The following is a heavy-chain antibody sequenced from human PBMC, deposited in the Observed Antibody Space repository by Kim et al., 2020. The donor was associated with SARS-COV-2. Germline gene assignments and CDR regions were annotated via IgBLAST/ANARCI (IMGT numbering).Heavy chain of an antibody. CDR1: GFTFSSYW. CDR3: ARDHGSGSYNLWYYYYGMDV. V-gene: IGHV3-7*01. Sequence: GGSLRLSCAASGFTFSSYWMSWVRQAPGKGLEWVANIKQDGSEKYYVDSVKGRFTISRDNAKNSLYLQMNSLRAEDTAVYYCARDHGSGSYNLWYYYYGMDVWGQGTTVTVSS. D-gene: IGHD3-10*01. J-gene: IGHJ6*02. CDR2: IKQDGSEK.